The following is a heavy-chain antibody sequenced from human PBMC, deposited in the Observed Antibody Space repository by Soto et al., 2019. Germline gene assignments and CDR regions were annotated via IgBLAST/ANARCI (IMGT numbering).Heavy chain of an antibody. Sequence: SETLSLTCSVSGGFISGSYWSWIRQSQGKGLEWLGYVYYTGSTNYSPSLRSRVSISVDTSKNEFSLRLSSVTAADTAVYFCARSVAVPGAHIDYWGQGTQVTVSS. V-gene: IGHV4-59*01. CDR3: ARSVAVPGAHIDY. D-gene: IGHD6-19*01. CDR1: GGFISGSY. J-gene: IGHJ4*02. CDR2: VYYTGST.